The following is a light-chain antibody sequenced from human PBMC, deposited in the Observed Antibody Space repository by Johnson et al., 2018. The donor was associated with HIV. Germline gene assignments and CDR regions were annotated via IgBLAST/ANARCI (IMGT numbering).Light chain of an antibody. J-gene: IGLJ1*01. Sequence: QSVLTQPPSVSAAPGQKVTISCSGSSSNIGTNAVNWYQHLPGAAPKLLIFSDDERPSGVPDRFSASTSGTPASLAISGLQSEDEADYYCATWDDSLNGYVFGTGTKVTVL. V-gene: IGLV1-44*01. CDR2: SDD. CDR3: ATWDDSLNGYV. CDR1: SSNIGTNA.